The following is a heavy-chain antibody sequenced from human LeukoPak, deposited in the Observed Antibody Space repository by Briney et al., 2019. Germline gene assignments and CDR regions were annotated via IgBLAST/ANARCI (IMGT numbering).Heavy chain of an antibody. Sequence: SETLSLTCTVSGDSISNYYWTWIRQPPGKGLEWIEYIHYSGSANYNPSLGSRVTISLDTSRSEFSLKLSSVTAADTAVYYCSRDSPYYDSGGALDYWGQGTLVTVSS. CDR1: GDSISNYY. J-gene: IGHJ4*02. CDR3: SRDSPYYDSGGALDY. V-gene: IGHV4-59*01. D-gene: IGHD3-10*01. CDR2: IHYSGSA.